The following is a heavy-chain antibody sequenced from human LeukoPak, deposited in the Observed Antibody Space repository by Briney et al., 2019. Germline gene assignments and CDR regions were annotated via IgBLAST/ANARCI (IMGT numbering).Heavy chain of an antibody. Sequence: GGSLRLSCAASGFTFSSYGMHWVRQAPGKGLERVAVIWYDGSNKYYADSVKGRFTISRDNSKNTLYLQMNSLRAEDTAVYYCARAPDSSGWYFGGYWGQGTLVTVSS. CDR3: ARAPDSSGWYFGGY. V-gene: IGHV3-33*01. D-gene: IGHD6-19*01. CDR2: IWYDGSNK. J-gene: IGHJ4*02. CDR1: GFTFSSYG.